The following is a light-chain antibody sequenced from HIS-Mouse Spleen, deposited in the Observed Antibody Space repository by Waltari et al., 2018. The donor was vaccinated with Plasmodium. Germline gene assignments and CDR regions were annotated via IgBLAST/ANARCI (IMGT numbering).Light chain of an antibody. V-gene: IGLV2-11*01. CDR3: CSYAGSYTYV. CDR1: SSDVGGSNY. CDR2: DVS. Sequence: QPRSVSGSPGQSVTISCTGTSSDVGGSNYVSWYQQHPGKAPKLMIYDVSKRPSGVPDRFSGSKSGNTASLAISGLQAEDEADYYCCSYAGSYTYVFGTGTKVTVL. J-gene: IGLJ1*01.